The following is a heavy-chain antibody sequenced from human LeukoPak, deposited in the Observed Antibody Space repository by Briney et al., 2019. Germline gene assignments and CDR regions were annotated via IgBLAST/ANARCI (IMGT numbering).Heavy chain of an antibody. Sequence: SQTLSLTCTVSGGSISSGSYYWSWIRQPAGKGLEWIGRIYTSGGTNYNPSLKSRVTISVDTSKNQFSLKLSSVTAADTAVYYCAREFGELSHSFDYWGQGTLVTVSS. CDR1: GGSISSGSYY. V-gene: IGHV4-61*02. CDR3: AREFGELSHSFDY. D-gene: IGHD3-10*01. CDR2: IYTSGGT. J-gene: IGHJ4*02.